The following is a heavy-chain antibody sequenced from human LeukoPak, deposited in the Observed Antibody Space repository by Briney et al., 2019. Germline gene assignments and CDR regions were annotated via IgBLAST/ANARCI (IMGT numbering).Heavy chain of an antibody. CDR3: ARDRENIVLVPGAKRKTWYFDY. CDR1: GGSISSYY. D-gene: IGHD2-2*01. V-gene: IGHV4-4*07. J-gene: IGHJ4*02. Sequence: SETLSLTCTVSGGSISSYYWSWLRQPAGKGLEWIGRMYTSGSTNYNPSLKSRVTISVDTSKNQFSLKLSSVTAADTAVYYCARDRENIVLVPGAKRKTWYFDYWGQGTLVTVSS. CDR2: MYTSGST.